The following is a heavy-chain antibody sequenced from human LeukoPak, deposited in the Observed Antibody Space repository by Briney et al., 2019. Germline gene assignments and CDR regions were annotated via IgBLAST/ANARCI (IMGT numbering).Heavy chain of an antibody. CDR2: INPNSGGT. CDR1: GYTFTGYY. D-gene: IGHD1-26*01. Sequence: GASVKVSCKASGYTFTGYYMHWVRQAPGQGLEWMGWINPNSGGTNYAQKFQGRVTMTRDTSISTAYMELSRLRSDDTAVYYCASGHPSGSYDTIWFDPWGQGTLGTVSS. CDR3: ASGHPSGSYDTIWFDP. V-gene: IGHV1-2*02. J-gene: IGHJ5*02.